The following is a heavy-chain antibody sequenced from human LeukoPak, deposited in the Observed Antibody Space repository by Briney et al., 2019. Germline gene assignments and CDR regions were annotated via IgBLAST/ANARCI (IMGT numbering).Heavy chain of an antibody. V-gene: IGHV4-39*07. CDR1: GDSISSSNCY. D-gene: IGHD3-22*01. CDR3: ARHLDSSSYSAFEY. CDR2: IYFSGST. J-gene: IGHJ4*02. Sequence: SETLSLTCTVSGDSISSSNCYWGWIRQPPGKGLEWIGSIYFSGSTYFHPSLKSRVTISVDTSKNQFSLKLTSVSAADTAVYYCARHLDSSSYSAFEYWGQGTLVTVSS.